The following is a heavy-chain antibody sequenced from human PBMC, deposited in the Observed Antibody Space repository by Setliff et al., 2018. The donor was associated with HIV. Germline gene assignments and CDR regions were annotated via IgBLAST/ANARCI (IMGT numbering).Heavy chain of an antibody. CDR2: IHTSGST. V-gene: IGHV4-61*09. Sequence: SETLSLTCTVSGGSISSGSYYWSWIRQPAGKGLEWIGHIHTSGSTNYNPSLKSRVTISVDTSKKQFSLRLSSVTAADTAVYYCATLAAAGESYDYWGQGTLVTVSS. CDR3: ATLAAAGESYDY. D-gene: IGHD6-13*01. CDR1: GGSISSGSYY. J-gene: IGHJ4*02.